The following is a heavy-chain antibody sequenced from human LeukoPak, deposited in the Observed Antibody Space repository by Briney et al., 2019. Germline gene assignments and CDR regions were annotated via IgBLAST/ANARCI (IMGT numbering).Heavy chain of an antibody. D-gene: IGHD1-26*01. Sequence: PSETLSLTCGVSGASVSSHFWSWIRQTPGMGLEWIGYISNRGSTGYNPSLRSRVTISVDAPKNEVSLNLRSVSAADTAVYYCAKDVSGTYFAFGVWGQGRTV. J-gene: IGHJ3*01. V-gene: IGHV4-59*02. CDR2: ISNRGST. CDR3: AKDVSGTYFAFGV. CDR1: GASVSSHF.